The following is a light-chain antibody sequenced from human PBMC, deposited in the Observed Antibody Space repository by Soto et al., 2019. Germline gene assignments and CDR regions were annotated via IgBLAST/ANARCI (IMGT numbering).Light chain of an antibody. Sequence: QSVLTQPPFASESPGQSVTISCTGSNVGEYDYVSWYQQHPGKAPKLMIHEVTKRPSGVPDRFSGSKSGNTASLTVSGLQAEDEADYYCSSFAGSNIWVFGGGTKLTVL. CDR1: NVGEYDY. V-gene: IGLV2-8*01. CDR3: SSFAGSNIWV. J-gene: IGLJ3*02. CDR2: EVT.